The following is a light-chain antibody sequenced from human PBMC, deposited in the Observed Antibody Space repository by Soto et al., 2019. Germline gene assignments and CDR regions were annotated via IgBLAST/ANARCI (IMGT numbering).Light chain of an antibody. J-gene: IGLJ1*01. CDR2: EVT. CDR1: SSDVGYYDY. Sequence: QSALAQPPSASGFPGQPVTIPCTGTSSDVGYYDYVSWYQQHPGKAPKLVIYEVTKRPSGVPDRVSASKSGNTASLTVSGLRAEDEADYYCSSYAGSNNFVFGTGTKVTVL. V-gene: IGLV2-8*01. CDR3: SSYAGSNNFV.